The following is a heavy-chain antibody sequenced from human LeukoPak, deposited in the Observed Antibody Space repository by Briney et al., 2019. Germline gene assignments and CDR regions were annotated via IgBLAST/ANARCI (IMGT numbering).Heavy chain of an antibody. CDR2: IRSKTDGGTT. Sequence: GGSLRLSCAASGFTFRDAWMTWVRQAPGKGLEWVGRIRSKTDGGTTDYAVSVQGRFTISRDNSKNTLYLQMTSLRAEDTAVYYCAKPGDRYAFDIWGQGTMVTVSS. V-gene: IGHV3-15*01. D-gene: IGHD7-27*01. CDR3: AKPGDRYAFDI. J-gene: IGHJ3*02. CDR1: GFTFRDAW.